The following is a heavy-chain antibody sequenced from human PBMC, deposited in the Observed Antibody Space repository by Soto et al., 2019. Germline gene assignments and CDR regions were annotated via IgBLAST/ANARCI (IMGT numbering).Heavy chain of an antibody. J-gene: IGHJ1*01. CDR2: INHSGST. V-gene: IGHV4-34*01. CDR3: ARGYSSPDGQH. D-gene: IGHD6-13*01. CDR1: GGSFSGYY. Sequence: SEKLCLTCAVYGGSFSGYYWSWIRQPPGKGLEWIGEINHSGSTNYNPSLKSRVTISVDTSKNQFSLKLSSVTAADTEVYYCARGYSSPDGQHWGKCTLASVS.